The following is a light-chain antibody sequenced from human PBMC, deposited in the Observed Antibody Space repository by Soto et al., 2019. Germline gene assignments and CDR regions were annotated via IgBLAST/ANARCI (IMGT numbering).Light chain of an antibody. J-gene: IGKJ4*01. V-gene: IGKV3-11*01. CDR2: DAS. CDR1: QSVSSY. CDR3: QQRSDWPTPT. Sequence: EIALTQSPATLSLSPGERATLSCRASQSVSSYLAWYQQKPGQAPRLLIYDASNRATGIPVRFSGSGSRTDFTLTISSLEPEDFAVYYCQQRSDWPTPTFGGGTKVEIK.